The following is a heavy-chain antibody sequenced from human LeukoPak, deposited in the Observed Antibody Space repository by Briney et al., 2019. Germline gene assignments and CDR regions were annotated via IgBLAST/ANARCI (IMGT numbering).Heavy chain of an antibody. J-gene: IGHJ4*02. CDR2: INPNSGDT. Sequence: VASVKVSCKASGYTFTGYHMHWVRQAPGQGLEWMGRINPNSGDTNYAQKFQGRVTMTRDTSISTAYMEQSRLRSDDTAVYYCARDYCSSTSCLFDYWGQGTLVTVSS. V-gene: IGHV1-2*06. CDR1: GYTFTGYH. CDR3: ARDYCSSTSCLFDY. D-gene: IGHD2-2*01.